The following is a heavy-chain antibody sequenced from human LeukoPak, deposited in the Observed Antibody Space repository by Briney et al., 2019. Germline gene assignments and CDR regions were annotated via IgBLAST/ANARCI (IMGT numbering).Heavy chain of an antibody. V-gene: IGHV3-30*01. CDR1: GFTLSSYA. CDR3: ARDYNLDY. CDR2: ISYDGSDK. Sequence: PGGSLRLSCAASGFTLSSYAMHWVRQAPGKGLEWVAVISYDGSDKDYADSVKGRFTISRDNSKNTRYLQMNSLRAEDTAVYYCARDYNLDYWGQGTLVTVSS. J-gene: IGHJ4*02. D-gene: IGHD1-14*01.